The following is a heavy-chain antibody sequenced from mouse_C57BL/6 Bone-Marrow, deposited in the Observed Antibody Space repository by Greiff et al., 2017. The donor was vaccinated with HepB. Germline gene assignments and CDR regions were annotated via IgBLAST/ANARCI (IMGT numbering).Heavy chain of an antibody. CDR2: INPNYGTT. Sequence: VQLKESGPELVKPGASVKISCKASGYSFTDYNMNWVKQSNGKSLEWIGVINPNYGTTSYNQKFKGKATLTVDQSSSTAYMQLNSLTSEDSAVYFCALLYHPIFFAYWGQGTLVTVSA. D-gene: IGHD2-12*01. J-gene: IGHJ3*01. V-gene: IGHV1-39*01. CDR3: ALLYHPIFFAY. CDR1: GYSFTDYN.